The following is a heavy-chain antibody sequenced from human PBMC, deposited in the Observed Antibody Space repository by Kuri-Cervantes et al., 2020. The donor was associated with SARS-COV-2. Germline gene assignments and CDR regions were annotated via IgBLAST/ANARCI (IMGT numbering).Heavy chain of an antibody. CDR2: VRGKANNYAT. V-gene: IGHV3-73*01. CDR3: ATDTPRPTAAGTLGGY. CDR1: GFLFSASA. D-gene: IGHD6-13*01. J-gene: IGHJ4*02. Sequence: GGSLRLSCEVSGFLFSASAIHWVRQASGKGLEWVGRVRGKANNYATAYAASVKGRFTISRDDSKNMAYLQMNSLKTEDTAVYYCATDTPRPTAAGTLGGYWGQGTLVTVSS.